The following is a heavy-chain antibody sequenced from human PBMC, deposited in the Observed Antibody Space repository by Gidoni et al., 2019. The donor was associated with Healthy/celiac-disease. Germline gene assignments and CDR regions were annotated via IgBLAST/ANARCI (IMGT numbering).Heavy chain of an antibody. V-gene: IGHV3-33*01. CDR2: IWYDGSNK. J-gene: IGHJ5*02. CDR3: AREVAAAGLWFDP. CDR1: GFTFSSYG. Sequence: QVQLVESGGGVVQPGRSLRLSCAASGFTFSSYGMPWVRQAPGKGLEWVAVIWYDGSNKYYADSVKGRFTISRDNSKNTLDLQMNSLRAEDTAVYYCAREVAAAGLWFDPWGQGTLVTVSS. D-gene: IGHD6-13*01.